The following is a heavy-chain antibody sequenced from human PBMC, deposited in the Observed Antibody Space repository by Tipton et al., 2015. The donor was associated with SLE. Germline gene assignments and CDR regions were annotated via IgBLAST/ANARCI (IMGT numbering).Heavy chain of an antibody. CDR3: ARVDPGYSWDY. D-gene: IGHD5-18*01. J-gene: IGHJ4*02. CDR1: GYTFTGYY. CDR2: INPNSGGT. V-gene: IGHV1-2*02. Sequence: QLVQSGAEVKKPGASVKVSCKASGYTFTGYYMHWVRQAPGQGLEWMGWINPNSGGTNYAQKFQGRVTMTRDASISTAYMELSRLRSADSAVYYCARVDPGYSWDYWGQETLVSVSS.